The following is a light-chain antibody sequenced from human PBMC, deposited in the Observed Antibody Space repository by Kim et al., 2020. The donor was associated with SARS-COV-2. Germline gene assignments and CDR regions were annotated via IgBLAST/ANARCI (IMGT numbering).Light chain of an antibody. Sequence: GKTVTISGTRSSGSIASNYVQWYQQRPGSAPTTVIYEDNQSPSGVPDRFSGSIDSSSNSASLTISGLKTEDEADYYCQSYDSSNWVFGGGTQLTVL. CDR1: SGSIASNY. CDR3: QSYDSSNWV. CDR2: EDN. V-gene: IGLV6-57*03. J-gene: IGLJ3*02.